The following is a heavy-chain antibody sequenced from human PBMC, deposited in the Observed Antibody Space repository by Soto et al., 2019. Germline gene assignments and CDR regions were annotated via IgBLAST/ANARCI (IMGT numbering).Heavy chain of an antibody. CDR2: ISSSSSYI. CDR1: GFTFSSYS. Sequence: EVQLVESGGGLVKPGGSLRLSCAASGFTFSSYSMNWVRQAPGKGLEWVSSISSSSSYIYYADSVKGRFTISRDNAKKSMYLQMNSLRAEDTAVYYCARDRVVAARPNYYYYYGMDVWGQGTTVTVSS. J-gene: IGHJ6*02. D-gene: IGHD2-15*01. V-gene: IGHV3-21*01. CDR3: ARDRVVAARPNYYYYYGMDV.